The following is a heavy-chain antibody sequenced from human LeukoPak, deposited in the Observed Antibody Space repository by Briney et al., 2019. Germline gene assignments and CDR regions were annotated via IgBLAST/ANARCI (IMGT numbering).Heavy chain of an antibody. CDR1: GFPFSSHA. CDR2: ISNGKT. D-gene: IGHD2-15*01. V-gene: IGHV3-23*01. J-gene: IGHJ5*02. CDR3: VREAGYCAPVCVKTNWFDP. Sequence: PTGGSLRLSCAASGFPFSSHAMSWVRQPPGKGLEWVAAISNGKTYYADSVRGRFAISRDDSTNTVYLHKNSLRDEDTTLYHCVREAGYCAPVCVKTNWFDPWGQGTLVTVSS.